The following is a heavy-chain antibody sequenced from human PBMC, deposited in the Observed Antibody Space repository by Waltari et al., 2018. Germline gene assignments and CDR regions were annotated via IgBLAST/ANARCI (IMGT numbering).Heavy chain of an antibody. V-gene: IGHV3-9*01. CDR3: AKDLSPGGADV. Sequence: EGQVVESGGGLVQPGRSLRLSCTVSGLNFDQYAMHWIRQVPGKGLGWVAGVGLDNGRRDYADSVKGRFTSSRDNDKKSLYLQMNSLRPEDTALYFCAKDLSPGGADVWGQGTTVTVS. D-gene: IGHD4-17*01. CDR1: GLNFDQYA. CDR2: VGLDNGRR. J-gene: IGHJ6*02.